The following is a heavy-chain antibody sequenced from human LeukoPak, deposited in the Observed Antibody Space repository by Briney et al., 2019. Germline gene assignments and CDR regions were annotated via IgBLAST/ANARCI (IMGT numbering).Heavy chain of an antibody. CDR3: ARTPYSSSTFDY. V-gene: IGHV3-7*01. CDR1: GFAFSNYW. CDR2: IKQDGSVK. D-gene: IGHD6-6*01. Sequence: GGSLRLSCAASGFAFSNYWMSWIRQAPGKGLEWVANIKQDGSVKYYVDSVKGRFTISRDNAKNSLYLQMNGLRGEDTAVYYCARTPYSSSTFDYWGQGTLATVSS. J-gene: IGHJ4*02.